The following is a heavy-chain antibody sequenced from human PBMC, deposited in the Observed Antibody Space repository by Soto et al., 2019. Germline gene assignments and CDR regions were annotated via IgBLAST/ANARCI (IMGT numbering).Heavy chain of an antibody. CDR2: IIPILGIA. D-gene: IGHD3-3*01. CDR3: ARAANYDFWSGSDDYYYYMDV. Sequence: QVQLVQSGAEVKKPGSSVKVSCKASGGTFSSYTISWVRQAPGQGLEWMGRIIPILGIANYAEKFQGRVTIPADKSTSTAYMELSSPRSEDTAVYYCARAANYDFWSGSDDYYYYMDVWGKGTTVTVSS. CDR1: GGTFSSYT. V-gene: IGHV1-69*02. J-gene: IGHJ6*03.